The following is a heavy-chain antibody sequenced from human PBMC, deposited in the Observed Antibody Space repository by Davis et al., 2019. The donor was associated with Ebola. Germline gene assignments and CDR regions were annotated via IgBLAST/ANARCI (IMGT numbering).Heavy chain of an antibody. CDR3: ARGAGVVPATTFDY. CDR1: GLISSNYV. D-gene: IGHD2-2*01. V-gene: IGHV3-48*04. CDR2: ISSSGSTI. J-gene: IGHJ4*02. Sequence: PGGSLRLSCEISGLISSNYVMYWVRQAPGKGLEWVSYISSSGSTIYYADSVKGRFTISRDNAKHSLYLQMNSLRAEDTAVYYCARGAGVVPATTFDYWGQGTLVTVSS.